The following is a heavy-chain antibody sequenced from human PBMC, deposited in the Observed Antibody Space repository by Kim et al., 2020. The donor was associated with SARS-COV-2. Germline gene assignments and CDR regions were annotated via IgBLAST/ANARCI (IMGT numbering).Heavy chain of an antibody. V-gene: IGHV3-30-3*01. D-gene: IGHD6-6*01. CDR2: ISYDGSNK. CDR3: ARSIAGSYYYGMDV. CDR1: GFTFSSYA. Sequence: GGSLRLSCAASGFTFSSYAMHWVRQAPGKGLEWVAVISYDGSNKYYADSVKGRFTISRDNSKNTLYLQMKSVRAEDTAVYYCARSIAGSYYYGMDVWGQG. J-gene: IGHJ6*02.